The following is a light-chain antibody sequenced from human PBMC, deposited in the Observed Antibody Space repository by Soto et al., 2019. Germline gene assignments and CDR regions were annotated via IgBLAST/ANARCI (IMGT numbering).Light chain of an antibody. CDR1: ASLLHSNGYNC. CDR3: MQALQTPLT. Sequence: DIVMTRSPLSLPVTPGEPASISCRSSASLLHSNGYNCLDWYVQKPGQSPQLLIYFGSYRASGVPDRFSGSGSGTDFTLKISRVEAEDVGVYYCMQALQTPLTFGGGTKVEIK. J-gene: IGKJ4*01. V-gene: IGKV2-28*01. CDR2: FGS.